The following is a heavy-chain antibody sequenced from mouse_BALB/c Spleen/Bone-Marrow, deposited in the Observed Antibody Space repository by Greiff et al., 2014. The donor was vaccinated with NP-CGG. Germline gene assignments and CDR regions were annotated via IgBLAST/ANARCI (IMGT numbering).Heavy chain of an antibody. CDR2: IYPGNSDT. D-gene: IGHD3-1*01. CDR3: TTLARNKFDY. Sequence: VQLQQSGTVLARPGAAVKMSCKASGYNFSNYWMHWVKQRPGQGLEWIGTIYPGNSDTTYNQKFKGKATLTAVTSTSTAYMELSSLTNEDSAVYYCTTLARNKFDYWGQGTTLTVSS. J-gene: IGHJ2*01. V-gene: IGHV1-5*01. CDR1: GYNFSNYW.